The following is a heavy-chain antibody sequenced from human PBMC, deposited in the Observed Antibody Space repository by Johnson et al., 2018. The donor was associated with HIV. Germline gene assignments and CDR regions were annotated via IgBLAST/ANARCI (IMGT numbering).Heavy chain of an antibody. CDR2: ITWSGGGT. J-gene: IGHJ3*02. D-gene: IGHD3-3*01. CDR1: GFKLYEYD. Sequence: VQLVESGGDVVRPGGSLRISCVASGFKLYEYDVSWVRQVPGKGLEWVSGITWSGGGTTDAESVKGRFTVSSDNAKNSLYLQMNSLRVEDTARYYCARGPILEWLSGDGFDMWGLGTVVTVSS. V-gene: IGHV3-20*04. CDR3: ARGPILEWLSGDGFDM.